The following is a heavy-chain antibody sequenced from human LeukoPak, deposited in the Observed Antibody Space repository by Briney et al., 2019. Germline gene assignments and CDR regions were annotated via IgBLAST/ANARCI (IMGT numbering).Heavy chain of an antibody. CDR1: GFTFSSYA. CDR3: ASGGGPYDPLAYYFDY. V-gene: IGHV3-11*01. CDR2: ISSSGSTI. D-gene: IGHD3-16*01. Sequence: GGSLRLSCAASGFTFSSYAMSWIRQAPGKGLEWVSYISSSGSTIYYADSVKGRFTISRDNAKNSLYLQMNSLRAEDTAVYYCASGGGPYDPLAYYFDYWGQGTLVTVSS. J-gene: IGHJ4*02.